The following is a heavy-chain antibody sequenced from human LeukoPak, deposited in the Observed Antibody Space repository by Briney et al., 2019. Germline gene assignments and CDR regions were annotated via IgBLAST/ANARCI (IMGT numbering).Heavy chain of an antibody. Sequence: GGSLRLSCAASGFSFSFYAMAWVRQAPGKGLEWVSYISDGGVVTYYADSVKGRFTIYRDNPKNTLYLQMNRLRAEDTAVYFCAKRGVVIRVILVGFHKEAYYFDSWGQGALVTVSS. J-gene: IGHJ4*02. V-gene: IGHV3-23*01. CDR2: ISDGGVVT. D-gene: IGHD3-22*01. CDR3: AKRGVVIRVILVGFHKEAYYFDS. CDR1: GFSFSFYA.